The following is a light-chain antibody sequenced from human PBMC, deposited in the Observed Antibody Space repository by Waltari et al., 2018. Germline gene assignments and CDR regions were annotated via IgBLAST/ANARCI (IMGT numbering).Light chain of an antibody. CDR1: QGISSY. CDR2: AAS. CDR3: QQYYSYPPG. Sequence: AIRMTQSPSSFSASTGDRVTITCRASQGISSYLAWYQQKPGKAPKLLIYAASTLQSGVPSRFSGSGSGTDFTLIISCLQSEDFATYYCQQYYSYPPGFGQGTRLEIK. V-gene: IGKV1-8*01. J-gene: IGKJ5*01.